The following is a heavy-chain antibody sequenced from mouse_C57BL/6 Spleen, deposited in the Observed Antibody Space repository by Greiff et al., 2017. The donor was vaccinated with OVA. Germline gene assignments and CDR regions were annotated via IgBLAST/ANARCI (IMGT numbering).Heavy chain of an antibody. CDR3: ASRSYYFDY. CDR1: GFTFSSYG. J-gene: IGHJ2*01. Sequence: EVHLVESGGDLVKPGGSLKLSCAASGFTFSSYGMSWVRQTPDKRLEWVATISSGGSYTYYPDSVKGRFTISRDNAKNTLYLQMSSLKSEDTAMYYCASRSYYFDYWGQGTTLTVSS. V-gene: IGHV5-6*01. CDR2: ISSGGSYT.